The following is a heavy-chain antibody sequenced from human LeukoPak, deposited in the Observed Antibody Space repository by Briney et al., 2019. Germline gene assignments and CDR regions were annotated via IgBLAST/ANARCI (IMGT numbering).Heavy chain of an antibody. V-gene: IGHV3-53*01. CDR2: IYSGGST. CDR3: ARGSFSSPPDY. D-gene: IGHD3-3*01. Sequence: GGSLRLSCAASGFTVSSNYMSWVRQAPGKGLEWVSVIYSGGSTYYADSVKGRFTISRDNSKNTLYLQMSSLRAEDTAVYYCARGSFSSPPDYWGQGTLVTVSS. CDR1: GFTVSSNY. J-gene: IGHJ4*02.